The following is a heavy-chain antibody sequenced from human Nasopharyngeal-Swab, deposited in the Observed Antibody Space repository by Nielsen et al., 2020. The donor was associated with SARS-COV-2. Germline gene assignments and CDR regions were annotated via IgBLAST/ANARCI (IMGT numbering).Heavy chain of an antibody. V-gene: IGHV3-23*01. CDR2: ISGSGGST. Sequence: GESLKISCAASGFTFSSYAMRWVRQAPGKGLEWVSAISGSGGSTYYADSVKGRFTISRDNSKNTLYLQMNSLRAEDTAVYYCAKDYRDYSNYDYYYYGMDVWGQGTTVTVSS. CDR3: AKDYRDYSNYDYYYYGMDV. D-gene: IGHD4-11*01. J-gene: IGHJ6*02. CDR1: GFTFSSYA.